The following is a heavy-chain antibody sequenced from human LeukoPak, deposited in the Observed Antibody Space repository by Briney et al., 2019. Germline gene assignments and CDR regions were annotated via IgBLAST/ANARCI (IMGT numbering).Heavy chain of an antibody. CDR3: AREPPGGGFDY. J-gene: IGHJ4*02. Sequence: PSETLSLTCTVSGGSISNTHYFWGWIRQPPGKGLEWIGSVYYSGSTYYNPSLKSRLTISVDTSKNQFSLKLSSVTAADTAVYYCAREPPGGGFDYWGQGTLVTVSS. CDR1: GGSISNTHYF. CDR2: VYYSGST. V-gene: IGHV4-39*02. D-gene: IGHD3-16*01.